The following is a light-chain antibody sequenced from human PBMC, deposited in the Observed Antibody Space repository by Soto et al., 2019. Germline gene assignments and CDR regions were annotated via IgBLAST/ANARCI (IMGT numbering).Light chain of an antibody. V-gene: IGLV2-23*01. CDR2: EGS. CDR3: CSYAGSSTYA. CDR1: SSDVGSYNV. Sequence: QSALTQPASVSGSPGQSITISCTGTSSDVGSYNVVSWYQQHPGKAHKLMIYEGSKRPSGVSNRFSGSKSGNTASLTISGLQAEDEAEYYCCSYAGSSTYAFGTGTKVTVL. J-gene: IGLJ1*01.